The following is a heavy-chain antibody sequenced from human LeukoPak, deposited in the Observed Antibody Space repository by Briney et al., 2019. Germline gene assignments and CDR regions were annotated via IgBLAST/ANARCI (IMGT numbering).Heavy chain of an antibody. Sequence: SETLSLTCAVYGGSFSGYYWSWIRQPPGKGLEWIGSIYHSGSTYYNPSLKSRVTISVDTSKNQFSLKLSSVTAADTAVYYCFAGSVDSSGYLAYYYMDVWGKGTTVTVSS. V-gene: IGHV4-34*03. J-gene: IGHJ6*03. D-gene: IGHD3-22*01. CDR1: GGSFSGYY. CDR2: IYHSGST. CDR3: FAGSVDSSGYLAYYYMDV.